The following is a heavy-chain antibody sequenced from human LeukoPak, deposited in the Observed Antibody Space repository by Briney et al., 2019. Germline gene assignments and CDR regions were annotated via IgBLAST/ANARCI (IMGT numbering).Heavy chain of an antibody. J-gene: IGHJ5*02. D-gene: IGHD3-16*01. V-gene: IGHV3-23*01. CDR2: ISGSGGTT. Sequence: GGSLRLSCAASGFTFSSYAMSWVRQAPGKGLELVSGISGSGGTTYYADSVKGRFTISRDNSDNTLYLQMNSLRVEDTAVYYCARDWGSSGWYNWFDPWGQGILVTVSS. CDR3: ARDWGSSGWYNWFDP. CDR1: GFTFSSYA.